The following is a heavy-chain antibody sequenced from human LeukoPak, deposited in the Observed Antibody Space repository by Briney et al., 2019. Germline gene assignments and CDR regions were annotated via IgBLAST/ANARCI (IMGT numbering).Heavy chain of an antibody. CDR3: AGDRSGSLDY. CDR2: ISYDGSNK. D-gene: IGHD1-26*01. J-gene: IGHJ4*02. Sequence: PGGSLRLSCAASGFTFSSYAMHWVRQAPGKGLEWVAVISYDGSNKYYANSVKGRFTISRDNSKNTLYLQMNSLRAEDTAVYYRAGDRSGSLDYWGQGTLVPVSS. CDR1: GFTFSSYA. V-gene: IGHV3-30-3*01.